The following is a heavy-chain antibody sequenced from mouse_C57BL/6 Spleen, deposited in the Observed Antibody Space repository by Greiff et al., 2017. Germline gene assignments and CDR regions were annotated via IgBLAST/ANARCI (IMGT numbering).Heavy chain of an antibody. CDR2: LYPRSGNT. Sequence: QVQLQQSGAELARPGASVKLSCKASGYTFTSYGISWVKQRTGQGLEWIGELYPRSGNTYYNEKFKGKATLTADKSSSTAYMELRSLTSEDSAVYFCARSVTTVVETLYYFDYWGQGTTLTVSS. CDR3: ARSVTTVVETLYYFDY. CDR1: GYTFTSYG. V-gene: IGHV1-81*01. D-gene: IGHD1-1*01. J-gene: IGHJ2*01.